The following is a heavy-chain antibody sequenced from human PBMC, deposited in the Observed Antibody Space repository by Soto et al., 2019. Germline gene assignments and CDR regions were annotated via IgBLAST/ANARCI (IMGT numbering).Heavy chain of an antibody. V-gene: IGHV3-7*01. Sequence: EVQLVESGGGLVQPGGSLRLSCTASGFTFSDSWMTWVRQAPGKGLEWVARIKPDESEKKYADSVKGRFSISRDNAKNSMYLQMDSLRGEDPAVYYCVRGGSNYAYWGQGTLVTVS. CDR2: IKPDESEK. CDR1: GFTFSDSW. D-gene: IGHD4-4*01. J-gene: IGHJ4*02. CDR3: VRGGSNYAY.